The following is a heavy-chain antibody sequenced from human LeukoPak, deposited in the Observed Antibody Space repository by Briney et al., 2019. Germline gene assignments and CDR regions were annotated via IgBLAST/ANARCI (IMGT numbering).Heavy chain of an antibody. CDR1: GYTFTSYG. Sequence: ASVKVPCKASGYTFTSYGISWVRQAPGQGLEWMGWISAYNGNTNYAQKLQGRVTMTTDTSASTAYMELRSLRSDDTAVYYCARATRFLEWLSIYYFDYWGQGTLVTVSS. J-gene: IGHJ4*02. V-gene: IGHV1-18*01. D-gene: IGHD3-3*01. CDR2: ISAYNGNT. CDR3: ARATRFLEWLSIYYFDY.